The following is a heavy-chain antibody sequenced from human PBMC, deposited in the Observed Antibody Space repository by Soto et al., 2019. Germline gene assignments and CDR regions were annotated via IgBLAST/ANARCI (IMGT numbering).Heavy chain of an antibody. V-gene: IGHV2-5*02. CDR2: IYWDYDR. D-gene: IGHD3-22*01. J-gene: IGHJ3*01. CDR3: AHRLKNYYDSSGSWGNDALDV. CDR1: GFSLSTTGVV. Sequence: SGPTLVNPTQTLTLTCTFSGFSLSTTGVVVGWIRQPPGKALEWLALIYWDYDRRYSPSLKSRVTVTMDTSKNQVFLTMTNVDPADTATYYCAHRLKNYYDSSGSWGNDALDVWGPGTMVTVSS.